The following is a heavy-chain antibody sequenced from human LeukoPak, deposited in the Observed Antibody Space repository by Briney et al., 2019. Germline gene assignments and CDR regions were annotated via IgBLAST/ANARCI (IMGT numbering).Heavy chain of an antibody. CDR2: LYGAGST. CDR3: ARGGTPGFSTGRIDY. V-gene: IGHV3-53*04. J-gene: IGHJ4*02. Sequence: GSLRLSCSASGFNVSSNYMSWVRQAPGKGLEWVSVLYGAGSTYYADSVKGRFTISRHDSQNTLFLQMNSLRAEDTAVYYCARGGTPGFSTGRIDYWGQGTLVTVSS. D-gene: IGHD6-19*01. CDR1: GFNVSSNY.